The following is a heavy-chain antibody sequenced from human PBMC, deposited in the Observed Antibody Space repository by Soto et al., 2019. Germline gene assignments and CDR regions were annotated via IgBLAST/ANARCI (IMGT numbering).Heavy chain of an antibody. Sequence: EASVKVSCKASGGTFSSYAISWVRQAPGQGLEWMGGIIPIFGTANYAQKFQGRVTITADKSTSTAYMELSSLRSEDTAVYYCARVPWFGEFYYYYGMDVWGQGTTVTVSS. CDR3: ARVPWFGEFYYYYGMDV. V-gene: IGHV1-69*06. CDR2: IIPIFGTA. D-gene: IGHD3-10*01. CDR1: GGTFSSYA. J-gene: IGHJ6*02.